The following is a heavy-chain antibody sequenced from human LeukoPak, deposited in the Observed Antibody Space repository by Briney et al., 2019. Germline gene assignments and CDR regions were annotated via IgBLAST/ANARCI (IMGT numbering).Heavy chain of an antibody. CDR1: GYTFGDYA. CDR3: ARDTGDWVDY. J-gene: IGHJ4*02. V-gene: IGHV3-49*04. D-gene: IGHD7-27*01. CDR2: IRSKAFGGAT. Sequence: PGRSLRLSCTGSGYTFGDYAMSWVRQSPGKGLEWVGLIRSKAFGGATEYAASVKGRFTISRDDSKSIAYLQMNSLRDEDTAVYYCARDTGDWVDYWGQGTLVTVSS.